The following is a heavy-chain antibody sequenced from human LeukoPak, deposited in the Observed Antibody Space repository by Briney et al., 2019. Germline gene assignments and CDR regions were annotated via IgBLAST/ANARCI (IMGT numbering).Heavy chain of an antibody. CDR1: GFSFNNYR. CDR3: VRGPHIAATSY. Sequence: GGSLRLSCVASGFSFNNYRMTWARQAPGKGLEWVANIKQDGSEKPYVDSVKGRFAISRDNAKKSLYLQINTLRAEDTAVYYCVRGPHIAATSYWGQGTLVTVSS. CDR2: IKQDGSEK. J-gene: IGHJ4*02. D-gene: IGHD6-25*01. V-gene: IGHV3-7*03.